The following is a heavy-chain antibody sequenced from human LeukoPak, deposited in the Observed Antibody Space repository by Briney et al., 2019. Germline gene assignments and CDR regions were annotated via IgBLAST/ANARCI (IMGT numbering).Heavy chain of an antibody. J-gene: IGHJ6*03. CDR2: ISAYHGST. V-gene: IGHV1-18*01. CDR1: GYTFTNYG. Sequence: ASVKVSCKASGYTFTNYGISWIRQAPGQGLEWMGWISAYHGSTNYAQKLLGRVTMTRDTSTNTAYMDLTSLSSDDTALYYCARAVTIFVNHASGSGAYHYYMDVWGKGTTVTISS. D-gene: IGHD3-10*01. CDR3: ARAVTIFVNHASGSGAYHYYMDV.